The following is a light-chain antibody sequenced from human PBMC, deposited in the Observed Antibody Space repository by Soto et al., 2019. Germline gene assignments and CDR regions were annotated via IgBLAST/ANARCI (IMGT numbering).Light chain of an antibody. V-gene: IGLV2-8*01. J-gene: IGLJ2*01. CDR2: DVI. Sequence: QSALTQPPSASGSPGQSVTISCTGTSSDVGAYDYVSWYQQHPGKAPQLIMYDVIKRSSGVPERFSGSKSGNTASLTVSWLQAGDEGDYYCWSHAGSTVVFGGGTKLTVL. CDR1: SSDVGAYDY. CDR3: WSHAGSTVV.